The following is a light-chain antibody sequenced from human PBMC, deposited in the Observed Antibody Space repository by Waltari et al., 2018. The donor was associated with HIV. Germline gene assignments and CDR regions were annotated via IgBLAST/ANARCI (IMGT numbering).Light chain of an antibody. V-gene: IGKV1-27*01. Sequence: DVQMTQSPSSLSAFVGDRVTITCRASQGIGIFLAWFQQKPGKVPKLLISGASTLQSGVPSRFSGSGSGTDFALTISSLQPEDVASYYCQKYNRAPFTFGPGTKVDLK. CDR3: QKYNRAPFT. CDR2: GAS. CDR1: QGIGIF. J-gene: IGKJ3*01.